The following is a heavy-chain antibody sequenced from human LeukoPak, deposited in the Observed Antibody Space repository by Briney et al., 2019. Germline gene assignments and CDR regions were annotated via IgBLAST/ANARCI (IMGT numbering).Heavy chain of an antibody. CDR2: INYSGST. CDR3: ARGDGIVGAASSS. V-gene: IGHV4-34*01. CDR1: GGPFSGYY. D-gene: IGHD1-26*01. Sequence: PSETLSLTCAVYGGPFSGYYWSWIRQPPGKGLEWIGEINYSGSTNYNTSLKSRVTISVDSSKNQFSLKLSSVTPADTAVYYCARGDGIVGAASSSWGQGTLVTVSS. J-gene: IGHJ4*02.